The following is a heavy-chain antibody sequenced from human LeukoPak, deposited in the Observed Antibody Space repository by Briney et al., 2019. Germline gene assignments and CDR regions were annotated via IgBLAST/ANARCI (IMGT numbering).Heavy chain of an antibody. J-gene: IGHJ4*02. Sequence: GASVKVSCKASGYTFTGYYMHWVRQAPGQGLEWMGWINPNSGGTNYAQKFQGRVTMTRDTSISTAYMELSRLRSDDTAVYYCARDTAMVSLNTSDYWGQGTLVTVSS. CDR3: ARDTAMVSLNTSDY. CDR1: GYTFTGYY. D-gene: IGHD5-18*01. CDR2: INPNSGGT. V-gene: IGHV1-2*02.